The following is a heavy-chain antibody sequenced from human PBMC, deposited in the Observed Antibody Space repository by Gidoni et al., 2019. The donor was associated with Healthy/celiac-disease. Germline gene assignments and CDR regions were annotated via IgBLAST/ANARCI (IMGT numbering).Heavy chain of an antibody. CDR1: GGSISIGSYY. J-gene: IGHJ3*02. V-gene: IGHV4-61*02. Sequence: QVQLQESGPGLVKPSQTLSLTCTVAGGSISIGSYYWSWLRQPAGKGLEWIGRIYTSGSTNYNPSLKSRVTISVDTSKNQFSLKLSSVTAADTAVYYCARDDGDGYIYDAFDIWGQGTMVTVSS. CDR2: IYTSGST. CDR3: ARDDGDGYIYDAFDI. D-gene: IGHD5-12*01.